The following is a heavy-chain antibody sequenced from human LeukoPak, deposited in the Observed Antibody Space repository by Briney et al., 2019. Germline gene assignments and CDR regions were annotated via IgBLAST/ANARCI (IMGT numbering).Heavy chain of an antibody. V-gene: IGHV3-23*01. CDR2: ISGGGGTT. D-gene: IGHD1-26*01. J-gene: IGHJ4*02. Sequence: GGSLRLSCAAAGFTFSSYAVSWVRQAPGKGLEWVSGISGGGGTTSYADSMKGRFTVSRDNSKNTLYLQMNSLRAEDTALYYCAKDSRTTTRGLFDYWGQRTLVTVSS. CDR3: AKDSRTTTRGLFDY. CDR1: GFTFSSYA.